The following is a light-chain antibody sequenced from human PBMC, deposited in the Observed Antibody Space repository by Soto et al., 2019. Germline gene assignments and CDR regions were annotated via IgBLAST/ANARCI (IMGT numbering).Light chain of an antibody. CDR2: GAS. Sequence: EIVMTQSPATLSVSPGERVTLSCRASQSVAGNLAWYQQKPGQAPRLLIYGASTRATGIPARFNGSGSGTEFTLTISSLQSEDFAVCYCQQYNNWPPAFGQGTKVEIK. J-gene: IGKJ1*01. CDR1: QSVAGN. V-gene: IGKV3-15*01. CDR3: QQYNNWPPA.